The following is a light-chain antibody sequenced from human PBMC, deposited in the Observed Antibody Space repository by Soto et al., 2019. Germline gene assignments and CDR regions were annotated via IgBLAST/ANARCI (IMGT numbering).Light chain of an antibody. CDR1: SSDIGGYKY. CDR2: DVS. V-gene: IGLV2-11*01. J-gene: IGLJ1*01. Sequence: QSALTQPRSVSGSPGQSVTISCTGTSSDIGGYKYVSWYQQHPGKAPKLIIYDVSERPSGVPDRFSGSKFGNTASLTISGLQAEDEADYSCCSFAGSYTYVFGTGTKVTVL. CDR3: CSFAGSYTYV.